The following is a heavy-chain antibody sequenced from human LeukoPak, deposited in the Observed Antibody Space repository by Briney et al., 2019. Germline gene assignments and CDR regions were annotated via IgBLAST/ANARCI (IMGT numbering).Heavy chain of an antibody. V-gene: IGHV1-46*01. CDR3: ARDLRIFGVVISPNY. J-gene: IGHJ4*02. D-gene: IGHD3-3*01. Sequence: ASVKVSCKASGYTFTSYYMHWVRQAPGQGLEWMGIINPSGGSTSYAQKFQGRVTMTRDMSTSTVYMELSSLRSEDTAVYYCARDLRIFGVVISPNYWGQGTLVTVSS. CDR1: GYTFTSYY. CDR2: INPSGGST.